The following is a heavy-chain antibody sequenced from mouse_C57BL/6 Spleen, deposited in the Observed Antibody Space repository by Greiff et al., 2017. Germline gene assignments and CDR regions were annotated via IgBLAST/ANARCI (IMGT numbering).Heavy chain of an antibody. J-gene: IGHJ3*01. CDR2: ISYDGSN. CDR3: ASGDYYGSSPFAY. CDR1: GYSITSGYY. Sequence: VQLKQSGPGLVKPSQSLSLTCSVTGYSITSGYYWNWIRQFPGNKLEWMGYISYDGSNNYNPSLKNRISITRDTSKNQFFLKLNSVTTEDTATYYCASGDYYGSSPFAYWGQGTLVTVSA. D-gene: IGHD1-1*01. V-gene: IGHV3-6*01.